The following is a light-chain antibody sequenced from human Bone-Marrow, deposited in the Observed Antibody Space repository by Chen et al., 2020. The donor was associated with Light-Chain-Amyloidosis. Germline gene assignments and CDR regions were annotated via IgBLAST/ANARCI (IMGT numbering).Light chain of an antibody. CDR2: DAS. Sequence: EIVLTQSPATLSLSPGERATLSCRASQSVSSYLAWYQQKPGQAPRRLIYDASNRATGIPARFSGSGSGTDFTLPSSSREPEDFAVYYCQQRSNWPPGFTFGPGTKVDIK. J-gene: IGKJ3*01. CDR1: QSVSSY. CDR3: QQRSNWPPGFT. V-gene: IGKV3-11*01.